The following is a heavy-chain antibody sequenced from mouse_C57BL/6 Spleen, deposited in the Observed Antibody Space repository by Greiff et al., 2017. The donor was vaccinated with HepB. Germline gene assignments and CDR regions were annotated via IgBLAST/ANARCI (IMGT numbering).Heavy chain of an antibody. Sequence: VQLQQSGAELVRPGTSVKVSCKASGYAFTNYLIEWVKQRPGQGLEWIGVINPGSGGTNYNEKFKGKATLTADKSSSTAYMQLSSLTSEDSAVYFCARGGTAQATNAIDYWGQGTSVTVSS. D-gene: IGHD3-2*02. CDR2: INPGSGGT. CDR1: GYAFTNYL. CDR3: ARGGTAQATNAIDY. V-gene: IGHV1-54*01. J-gene: IGHJ4*01.